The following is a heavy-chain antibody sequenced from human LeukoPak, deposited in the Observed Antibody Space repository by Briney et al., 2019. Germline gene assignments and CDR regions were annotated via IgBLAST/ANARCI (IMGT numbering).Heavy chain of an antibody. CDR3: ARDGVGATLYYYYYMDV. CDR2: INHSGST. D-gene: IGHD1-26*01. V-gene: IGHV4-34*01. Sequence: SETLSLTCAVYGGSFSGYYWSWIRQPPGKGLEWIGEINHSGSTNYNPSLKSRVTISVDTSKNQFSLKLSSVTAADTAVYYYARDGVGATLYYYYYMDVWGKGTTVTVSS. J-gene: IGHJ6*03. CDR1: GGSFSGYY.